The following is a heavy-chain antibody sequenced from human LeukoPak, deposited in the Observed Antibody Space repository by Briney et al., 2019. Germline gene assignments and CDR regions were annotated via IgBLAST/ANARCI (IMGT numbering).Heavy chain of an antibody. J-gene: IGHJ4*02. CDR3: ARYISSGLDY. V-gene: IGHV4-59*08. Sequence: PSETLSLTCTVSGGSISGYYWSWIRQPPGKGLEWIGHIYYTGSTSYNPSLKSRVTISVDTSKNQFSLKLSYVNAADTAVYYRARYISSGLDYWGQGTLVTVSS. CDR1: GGSISGYY. CDR2: IYYTGST. D-gene: IGHD6-6*01.